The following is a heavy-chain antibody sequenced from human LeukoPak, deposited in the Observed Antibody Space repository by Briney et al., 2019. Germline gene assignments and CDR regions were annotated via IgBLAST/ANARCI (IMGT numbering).Heavy chain of an antibody. Sequence: GGSLRLSCAASGFTFSDYYMSWIRQAPGKGLEWVSYISSSSSYTNHADSVKGRFTISRDNAKNSLYLQMNSLRAEDTAVYYCAREVAAAGALDYWGQGTLVTVSS. CDR1: GFTFSDYY. CDR3: AREVAAAGALDY. V-gene: IGHV3-11*06. CDR2: ISSSSSYT. J-gene: IGHJ4*02. D-gene: IGHD6-13*01.